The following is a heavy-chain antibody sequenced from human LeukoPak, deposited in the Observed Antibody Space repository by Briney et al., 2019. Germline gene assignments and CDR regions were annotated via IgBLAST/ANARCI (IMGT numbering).Heavy chain of an antibody. CDR2: INHSGST. CDR3: ARAGGTH. CDR1: GGSFSGYY. J-gene: IGHJ4*02. V-gene: IGHV4-34*01. D-gene: IGHD1-1*01. Sequence: SETLSLTCAVYGGSFSGYYWSWIRQPPGKGLEWIGEINHSGSTNYNPSLKSRVTISVDTSKNQFSLKLSSVTAADTAVYYCARAGGTHWGQGTLVTGSS.